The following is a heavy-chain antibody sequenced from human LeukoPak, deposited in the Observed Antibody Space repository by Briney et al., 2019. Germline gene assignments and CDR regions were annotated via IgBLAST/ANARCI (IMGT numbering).Heavy chain of an antibody. Sequence: ASVKVSCRASGYTFTSYGISWVRQAPGQGLEWMGWISAYNGNTNYAQKLQGRVTMTTDTSTSTAYMELRSLRSDDTAVYYCARARSGGGLGWFDPGGQGTLVTVSS. CDR1: GYTFTSYG. J-gene: IGHJ5*02. CDR2: ISAYNGNT. CDR3: ARARSGGGLGWFDP. V-gene: IGHV1-18*01. D-gene: IGHD3-16*01.